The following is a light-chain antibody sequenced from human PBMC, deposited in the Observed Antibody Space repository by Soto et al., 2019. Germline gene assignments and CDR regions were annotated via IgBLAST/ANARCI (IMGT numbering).Light chain of an antibody. CDR2: GAS. CDR3: QQYNNWHTGT. J-gene: IGKJ1*01. CDR1: QSVSRK. Sequence: EIVLTQSPGTLSVSPGERATLSCRSSQSVSRKLAWYQQKPGQAPRLXXYGASTRATGIPARFSGSGSCTEFTLTISSLKSEDFSVYYCQQYNNWHTGTFGQGTKVDIK. V-gene: IGKV3-15*01.